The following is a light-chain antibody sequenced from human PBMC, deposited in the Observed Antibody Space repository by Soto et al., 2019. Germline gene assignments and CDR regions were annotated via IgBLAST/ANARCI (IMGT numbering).Light chain of an antibody. CDR3: LLSYSDTKV. V-gene: IGLV7-46*01. J-gene: IGLJ3*02. CDR2: DTT. CDR1: TGAVTSGHY. Sequence: QAVVTQEPSLTVSPGGTVTLTCGSSTGAVTSGHYPDWFQQKPGQAPRTLIFDTTNKHSWTPARFSGSLLGGKAALTLSGAQPEDEADYYCLLSYSDTKVFGGGTKVTVL.